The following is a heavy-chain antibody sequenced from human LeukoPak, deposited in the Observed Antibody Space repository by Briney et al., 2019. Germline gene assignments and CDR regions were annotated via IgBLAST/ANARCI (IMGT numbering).Heavy chain of an antibody. CDR3: ARASWLLDPGGDDY. CDR1: GYNFNSCG. CDR2: ISAYNGNT. J-gene: IGHJ4*02. D-gene: IGHD3-22*01. Sequence: ASVKVTCKTSGYNFNSCGISWVRPAPGQGLEWMGWISAYNGNTNYAQKFQGRVTMTTDTSTSTAYMELRSLRSDDTAVYYCARASWLLDPGGDDYWGQGTLVTVSS. V-gene: IGHV1-18*01.